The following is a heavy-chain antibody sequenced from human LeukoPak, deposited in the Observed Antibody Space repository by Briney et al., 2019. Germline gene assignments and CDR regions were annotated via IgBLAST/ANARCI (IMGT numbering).Heavy chain of an antibody. D-gene: IGHD5-24*01. CDR1: GFTFSSYG. CDR3: AKSGYNRFDY. CDR2: ISSSGGST. Sequence: GGTLRLSCAASGFTFSSYGMSWVRQAPGKGLEWVSTISSSGGSTYYADSVKGRFTISRDNSKNTLYLQMNSLRAEDTAVYYCAKSGYNRFDYWGQGTLVTVSS. J-gene: IGHJ4*02. V-gene: IGHV3-23*01.